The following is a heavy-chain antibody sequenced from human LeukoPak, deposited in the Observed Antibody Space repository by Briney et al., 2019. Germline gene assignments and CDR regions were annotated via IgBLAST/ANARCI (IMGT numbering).Heavy chain of an antibody. Sequence: SETLSLTCTVSGGSISSGDYYWSWIRQPPGKGLEWIGYIYYSGSTYYNPSLKSRVTISVDTSKNQFSLKLSSVTAADTAVYYWGRVEYSSSWYWLKFDYWGQGTLVTVSS. D-gene: IGHD6-13*01. CDR3: GRVEYSSSWYWLKFDY. V-gene: IGHV4-30-4*01. CDR1: GGSISSGDYY. CDR2: IYYSGST. J-gene: IGHJ4*02.